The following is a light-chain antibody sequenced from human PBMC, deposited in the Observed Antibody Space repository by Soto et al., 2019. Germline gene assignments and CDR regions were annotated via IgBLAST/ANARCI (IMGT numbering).Light chain of an antibody. CDR3: HQYNNWRT. CDR1: QRVSTN. V-gene: IGKV3-15*01. J-gene: IGKJ5*01. CDR2: GAS. Sequence: EVVLTQSPATLSVSPGERATLSCRASQRVSTNLAWYQQRPGQAPRLLIYGASARATGIPDRFSGSGAGTEFTLTISSLQSEDFAVYYCHQYNNWRTFGQGTRLEIK.